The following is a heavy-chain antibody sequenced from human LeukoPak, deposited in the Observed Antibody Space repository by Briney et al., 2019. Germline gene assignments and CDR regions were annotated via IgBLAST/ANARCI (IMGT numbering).Heavy chain of an antibody. J-gene: IGHJ4*02. Sequence: PLASVKVSCKASGYTFTSYGISWVRQAPGQGLEWMGWISAYNGNTNYAQKLQGRVTMTTDTSTSTAYMELRSLRSDDTAVYYCARVQPSYCGGDRYSDHLDYWGQGTLVTVSS. CDR3: ARVQPSYCGGDRYSDHLDY. D-gene: IGHD2-21*02. CDR1: GYTFTSYG. CDR2: ISAYNGNT. V-gene: IGHV1-18*01.